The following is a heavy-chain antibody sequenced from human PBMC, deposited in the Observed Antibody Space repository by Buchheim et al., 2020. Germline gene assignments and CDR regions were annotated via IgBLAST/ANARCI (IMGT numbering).Heavy chain of an antibody. Sequence: EVQVVESGGGLVQPGGSLRLSCAASGFTFRNFWMHWVRQAPGKGLVWVSRINEDGSRIDYADSVKGRFSISRDNAKNILYLQMNSRRAEDTAVYYCAKDCGGPSDYWGQGTL. V-gene: IGHV3-74*01. CDR2: INEDGSRI. CDR1: GFTFRNFW. CDR3: AKDCGGPSDY. J-gene: IGHJ4*02. D-gene: IGHD2-21*01.